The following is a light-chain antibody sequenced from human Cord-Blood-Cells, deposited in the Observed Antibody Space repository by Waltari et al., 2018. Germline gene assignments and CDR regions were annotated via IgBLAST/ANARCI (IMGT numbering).Light chain of an antibody. CDR1: SSNIGSYT. J-gene: IGLJ3*02. V-gene: IGLV1-44*01. Sequence: QSVLTQPPSASGTPGQRVTIPCSGSSSNIGSYTVNRYQQLPGPAPKRRSYSNKQRPSGVPDRVAGSKSGTSASLAISGLQSEDEADYYGAAWDDSLNGWVFGGGTKLTVL. CDR3: AAWDDSLNGWV. CDR2: SNK.